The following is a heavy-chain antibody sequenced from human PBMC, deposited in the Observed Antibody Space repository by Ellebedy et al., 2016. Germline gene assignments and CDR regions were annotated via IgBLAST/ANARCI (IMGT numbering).Heavy chain of an antibody. CDR1: GFTFSTHA. CDR3: AGDPPNSGWQLAY. Sequence: GGSLRLSCGASGFTFSTHAIHWVRQAPAKGLEWVGFIWFDGSNKDYADSVKGRFSISRDNSKNTGYLQMNSLRVDDTAVYYCAGDPPNSGWQLAYWGQGALVTVSS. J-gene: IGHJ4*02. V-gene: IGHV3-33*08. CDR2: IWFDGSNK. D-gene: IGHD6-19*01.